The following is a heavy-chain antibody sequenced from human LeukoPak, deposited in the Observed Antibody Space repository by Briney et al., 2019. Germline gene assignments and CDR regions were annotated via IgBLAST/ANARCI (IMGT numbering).Heavy chain of an antibody. CDR3: AKSESSGYYYGYYYGMDV. J-gene: IGHJ6*02. D-gene: IGHD3-22*01. CDR2: ISYDGSNK. Sequence: GGSLRLSCAASGFTFSSYAMHWVRQAPGKGLEWVAVISYDGSNKYYADSVKGRFTISRDNSKNTLYLQMNSLRAEDTAVYYCAKSESSGYYYGYYYGMDVWGQGTTVTVSS. CDR1: GFTFSSYA. V-gene: IGHV3-30*04.